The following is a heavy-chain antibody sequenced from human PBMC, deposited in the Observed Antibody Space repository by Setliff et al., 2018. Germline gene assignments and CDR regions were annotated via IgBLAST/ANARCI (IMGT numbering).Heavy chain of an antibody. CDR2: IEPKSGDA. V-gene: IGHV1-2*02. J-gene: IGHJ4*01. CDR1: GYTFSDYY. D-gene: IGHD3-10*01. CDR3: LFWLAESASDY. Sequence: ASVKVSCKASGYTFSDYYIRWMRQAPGQGLEWMGWIEPKSGDANYAQKLQGRVTMTRDMSVSTAYMELTRLSSDDTAMYYCLFWLAESASDYWGLGTQVTVSS.